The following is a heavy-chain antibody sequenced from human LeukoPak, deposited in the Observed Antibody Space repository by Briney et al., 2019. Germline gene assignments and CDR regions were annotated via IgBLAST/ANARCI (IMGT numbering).Heavy chain of an antibody. J-gene: IGHJ6*02. CDR3: ARDSDIVVVPAALDV. CDR2: IIPIFGTA. V-gene: IGHV1-69*13. Sequence: ASVKVSCKASGGTFSSYAISWVRQAPGQGLEWMGGIIPIFGTANYAQKFQGRVTITADESTSTAYMELSSLRSEDTAVYYCARDSDIVVVPAALDVWGQGTTVTVSS. CDR1: GGTFSSYA. D-gene: IGHD2-2*01.